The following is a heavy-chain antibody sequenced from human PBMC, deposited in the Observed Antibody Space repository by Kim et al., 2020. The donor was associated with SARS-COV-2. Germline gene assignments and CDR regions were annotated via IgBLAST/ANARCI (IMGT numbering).Heavy chain of an antibody. V-gene: IGHV3-43*02. J-gene: IGHJ4*02. Sequence: GGSLRLSCAASGFTFDDYAMHWVRQAPGKGLEWVSLISGDGGSTYYADSVKGRFTISRDNSKMYLQMNSLRTEDTALYYCAKDPRRPFACWGQGTLVTVSS. CDR2: ISGDGGST. CDR3: AKDPRRPFAC. CDR1: GFTFDDYA.